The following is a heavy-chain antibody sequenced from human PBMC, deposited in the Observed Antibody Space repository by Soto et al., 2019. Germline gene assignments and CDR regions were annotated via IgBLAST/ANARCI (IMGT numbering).Heavy chain of an antibody. Sequence: QVQLVQSGAEVKKPGASVKVSCKASGYTFSSNSIHWVRQAPGQGFEWMGWINAGNDNTKYSQRFQGRVTLTRDTSASTVYMELRSLRSDDTAVYYCTRGRYGDYWGQGALVTVSS. CDR1: GYTFSSNS. J-gene: IGHJ4*02. CDR3: TRGRYGDY. V-gene: IGHV1-3*01. D-gene: IGHD1-1*01. CDR2: INAGNDNT.